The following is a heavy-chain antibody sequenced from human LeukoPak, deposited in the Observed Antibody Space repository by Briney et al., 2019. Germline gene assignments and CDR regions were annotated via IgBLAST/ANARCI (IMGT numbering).Heavy chain of an antibody. CDR2: ISYAGSNE. Sequence: PGGSLRLSCAASGFTFSSYAMHWVRQAPGKGLEWVAVISYAGSNEYYADSVKGRFTISRDNSKNTLYLQMNSLRAEDTAVYYCTRGDSSGYYYAPPDYWGQGTLVTVSS. CDR1: GFTFSSYA. D-gene: IGHD3-22*01. V-gene: IGHV3-30*04. CDR3: TRGDSSGYYYAPPDY. J-gene: IGHJ4*02.